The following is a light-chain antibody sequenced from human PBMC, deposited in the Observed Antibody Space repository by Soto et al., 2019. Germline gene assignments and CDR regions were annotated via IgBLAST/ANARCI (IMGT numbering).Light chain of an antibody. CDR2: DVS. CDR1: SSDVGGYNY. CDR3: SSYTSSSTPVV. J-gene: IGLJ2*01. Sequence: QSALTQPASVSGSPGQSITISCTGASSDVGGYNYVSWYQFHPGRAPKLLIYDVSNRPSGVSNRFSASKSGNTASLTISGLQSEDEADYYCSSYTSSSTPVVFGGGTKVTVL. V-gene: IGLV2-14*03.